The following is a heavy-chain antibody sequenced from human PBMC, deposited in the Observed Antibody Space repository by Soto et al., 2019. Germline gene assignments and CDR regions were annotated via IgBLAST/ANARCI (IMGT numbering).Heavy chain of an antibody. CDR3: ARGITLPAPLDY. Sequence: QVQLVQSGAEEKKPGASVKVSCKASGYTFTSYAMHWVRQAPGQRLEWMGWINAGNGNTTYSQKFQGRVTITTDTTASTTYKELRSLICEDTAVYYCARGITLPAPLDYWGQGTLVTVSS. CDR2: INAGNGNT. D-gene: IGHD1-20*01. CDR1: GYTFTSYA. V-gene: IGHV1-3*05. J-gene: IGHJ4*02.